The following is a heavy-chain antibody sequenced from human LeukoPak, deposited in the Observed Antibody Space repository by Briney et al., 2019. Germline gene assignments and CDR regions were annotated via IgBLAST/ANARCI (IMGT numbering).Heavy chain of an antibody. CDR2: ISYDGSNK. J-gene: IGHJ4*02. V-gene: IGHV3-30*04. CDR3: ARSEMATTLYYFDY. Sequence: GGSLRLSCAASGFTFSSYAMHWGRQAPGKGLEWVAVISYDGSNKYYADSVKGRFTISRDNSKNTLYLQMNSLRAEDTAVYYCARSEMATTLYYFDYWGQGTLVTVSS. D-gene: IGHD5-24*01. CDR1: GFTFSSYA.